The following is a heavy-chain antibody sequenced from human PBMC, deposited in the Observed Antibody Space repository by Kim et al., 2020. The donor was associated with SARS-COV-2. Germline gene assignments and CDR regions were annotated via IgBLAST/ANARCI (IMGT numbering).Heavy chain of an antibody. V-gene: IGHV4-30-2*05. D-gene: IGHD3-3*01. J-gene: IGHJ5*02. Sequence: LKSRVTISVDTSKNQFSLKLSSGTAADTAVYYCARTKRITIFGVVQWFDPWGQGTLVTVSS. CDR3: ARTKRITIFGVVQWFDP.